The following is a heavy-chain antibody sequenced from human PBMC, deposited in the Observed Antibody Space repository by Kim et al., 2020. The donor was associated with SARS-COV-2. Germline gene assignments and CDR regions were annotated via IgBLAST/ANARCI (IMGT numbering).Heavy chain of an antibody. D-gene: IGHD7-27*01. J-gene: IGHJ6*02. V-gene: IGHV3-33*01. Sequence: GDSLRGRFNISGDNSKNPLYLQMNSLRAEDTAVYYCARDLTGVLGYGMDVWDQGTTVTVSS. CDR3: ARDLTGVLGYGMDV.